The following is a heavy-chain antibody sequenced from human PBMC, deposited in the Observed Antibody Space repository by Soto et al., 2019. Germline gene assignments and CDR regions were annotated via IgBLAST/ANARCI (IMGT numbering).Heavy chain of an antibody. J-gene: IGHJ4*02. CDR3: ARGAVNYDILTGYYNGSDY. Sequence: FETLSLTCAVYGGSFSGYYWSWIRQPPGKGLEWIGEINHSGSTNYNPSLKSRVTISVDTSKNQFSLKLSSVTAADTAVYYCARGAVNYDILTGYYNGSDYWGQGTLVTVSS. V-gene: IGHV4-34*01. CDR2: INHSGST. D-gene: IGHD3-9*01. CDR1: GGSFSGYY.